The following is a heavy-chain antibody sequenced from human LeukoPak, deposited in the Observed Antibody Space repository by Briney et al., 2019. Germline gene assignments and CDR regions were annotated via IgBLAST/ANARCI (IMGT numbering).Heavy chain of an antibody. D-gene: IGHD4-17*01. V-gene: IGHV3-74*01. CDR1: GFTYSRYW. J-gene: IGHJ4*02. CDR3: ASQADFAYGDYN. CDR2: IKGDESYT. Sequence: QPGGSLRLTCAASGFTYSRYWMHWVRHVPGKGLVGVARIKGDESYTFYADSVKGRFTISRDNAKNTLYLQKNSLRAEDTAVYYCASQADFAYGDYNWGQGTLVTVSS.